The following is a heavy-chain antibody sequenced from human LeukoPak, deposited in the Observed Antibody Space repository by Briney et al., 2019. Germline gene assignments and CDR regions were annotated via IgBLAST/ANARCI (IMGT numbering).Heavy chain of an antibody. CDR1: GGSFSGYY. J-gene: IGHJ6*04. D-gene: IGHD1-1*01. CDR2: INHSGST. Sequence: PSETLSLTCAVYGGSFSGYYWSCIRQPPGKGLEWIGEINHSGSTNYNPSLKSRVTISVDTSKNQFSLKLSSVTAADTAVYYCARGRSCNWNPRHGMDVWGKGTTVTVSS. CDR3: ARGRSCNWNPRHGMDV. V-gene: IGHV4-34*01.